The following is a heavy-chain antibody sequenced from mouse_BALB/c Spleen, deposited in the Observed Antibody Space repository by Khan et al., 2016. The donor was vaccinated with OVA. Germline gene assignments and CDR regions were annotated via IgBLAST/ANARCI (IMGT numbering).Heavy chain of an antibody. D-gene: IGHD1-2*01. J-gene: IGHJ4*01. CDR2: LSTYTGIA. CDR3: ERGDFLLRLRAMDY. Sequence: QVQLKQSGPEVVRPGVSVKISCKGSGYSFTDYAVHWVRQSHAKSLEWIGILSTYTGIANYNQKFEGKATMTVDKSSSTAYMELARLTSEDSAIFYVERGDFLLRLRAMDYWGQGTSVTVSS. V-gene: IGHV1S137*01. CDR1: GYSFTDYA.